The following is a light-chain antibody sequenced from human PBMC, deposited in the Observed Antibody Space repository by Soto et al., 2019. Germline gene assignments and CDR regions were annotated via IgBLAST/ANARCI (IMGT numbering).Light chain of an antibody. CDR3: QQSYSTPYT. Sequence: DIQMTQSPSTLAGSVGDRVTITCRASQSISSYLNWYQQKPGKAPKLLIYAASSLQSGVPSRFSGSGSGTDFTLTISSLQPEDFATYYCQQSYSTPYTFGQGTKGDIK. CDR1: QSISSY. CDR2: AAS. V-gene: IGKV1-39*01. J-gene: IGKJ2*01.